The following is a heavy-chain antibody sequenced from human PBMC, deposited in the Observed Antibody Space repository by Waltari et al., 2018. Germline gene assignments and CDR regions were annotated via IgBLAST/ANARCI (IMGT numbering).Heavy chain of an antibody. Sequence: EVXLVASGXGLVKPGGSXRLPGAPSGSTFSSDSLNWHRQAPGKGXEWGSXISSSXSYIYXADSVKGRFTXSRDNAKNSLYLQMNSLXAEDTAVYXCARDXDYEISAGWFDXWGQGTLVTVSS. J-gene: IGHJ5*02. V-gene: IGHV3-21*01. D-gene: IGHD3-22*01. CDR2: ISSSXSYI. CDR3: ARDXDYEISAGWFDX. CDR1: GSTFSSDS.